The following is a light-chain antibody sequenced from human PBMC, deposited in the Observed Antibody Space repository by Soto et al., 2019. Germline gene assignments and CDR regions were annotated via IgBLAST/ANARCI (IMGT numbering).Light chain of an antibody. CDR2: DVN. V-gene: IGLV2-8*01. CDR1: SSDIGGYNY. Sequence: QSALTQPPSASGSPGQSVTISCTGTSSDIGGYNYVSWYQQHPGKAPKLMIYDVNKRPSGVPDRFSGSKSGNTASLTVSGLQAEDEADYYCSSYAGGNNFVLFGGGTKLTVL. J-gene: IGLJ2*01. CDR3: SSYAGGNNFVL.